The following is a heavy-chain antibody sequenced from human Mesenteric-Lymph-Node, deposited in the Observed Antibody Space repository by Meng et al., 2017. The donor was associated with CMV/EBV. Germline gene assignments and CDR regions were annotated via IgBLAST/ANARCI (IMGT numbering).Heavy chain of an antibody. CDR2: INPQSGDT. CDR3: ARAGHCSSSSCYWVYGVDV. Sequence: ASVKVSCKTSGYTFTAYYLHWVRQAPGQGLEWMGWINPQSGDTYYAQTFQGRVTMTRDTSVSTAYLELSRLRSDDTAVYYCARAGHCSSSSCYWVYGVDVWGQGTTVTVSS. CDR1: GYTFTAYY. J-gene: IGHJ6*02. V-gene: IGHV1-2*02. D-gene: IGHD2-2*01.